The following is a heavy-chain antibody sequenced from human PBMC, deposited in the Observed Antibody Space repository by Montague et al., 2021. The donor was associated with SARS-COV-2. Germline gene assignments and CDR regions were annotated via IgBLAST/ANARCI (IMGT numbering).Heavy chain of an antibody. J-gene: IGHJ3*02. V-gene: IGHV4-39*01. CDR2: IYYSAST. Sequence: SETLSLTCTVSGGSISSSGYYWGWIRPPPGQGLEWIGCIYYSASTYYNPSLKSRVTISVDTSKNQFSLKLSSVTAADTAVYYCARFPASYYYDSKAAPATPDAFDIWGQGTMVTVSS. CDR3: ARFPASYYYDSKAAPATPDAFDI. CDR1: GGSISSSGYY. D-gene: IGHD3-22*01.